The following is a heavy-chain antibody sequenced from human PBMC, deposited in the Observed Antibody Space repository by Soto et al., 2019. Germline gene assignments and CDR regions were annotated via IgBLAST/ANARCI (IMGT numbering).Heavy chain of an antibody. J-gene: IGHJ4*02. CDR2: ISAYNGNT. V-gene: IGHV1-18*01. CDR1: GYTFTSYG. CDR3: ARDQNYYDRSGYYGNPGY. D-gene: IGHD3-22*01. Sequence: ASVKVSCKASGYTFTSYGISWVRQAPGQGLEWMGWISAYNGNTNYAQKLQGRVTMTTDTSTSTAYMELRSLRSDDTAVYYCARDQNYYDRSGYYGNPGYWGQGTLVTVSS.